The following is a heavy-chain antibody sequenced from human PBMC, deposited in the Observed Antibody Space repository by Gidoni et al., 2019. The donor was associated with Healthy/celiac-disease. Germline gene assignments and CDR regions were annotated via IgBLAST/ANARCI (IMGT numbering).Heavy chain of an antibody. CDR2: IYTSGST. D-gene: IGHD3-16*01. V-gene: IGHV4-4*07. Sequence: QVQLQESGPGLVKPSETLSLTCTVSGGSISSHYWNWIRQPAGKGLEWIGRIYTSGSTNYNPSLKSRVTMSVDTSKNQFSLKLSSVTAADTAVYYCARAADRTTFNWFDPWGQGTLVTVSS. CDR3: ARAADRTTFNWFDP. J-gene: IGHJ5*02. CDR1: GGSISSHY.